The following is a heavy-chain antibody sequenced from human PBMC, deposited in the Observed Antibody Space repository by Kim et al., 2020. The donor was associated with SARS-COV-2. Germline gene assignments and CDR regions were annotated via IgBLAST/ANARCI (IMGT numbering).Heavy chain of an antibody. V-gene: IGHV1-2*04. Sequence: ASVKVSCKASGYTFTGYYMHWVRQAPGQGLEWMGWINPNSGGTNYAQKFQGWVTMTRDTSISTAYMELSRLRSDDTAVYYCARDQDTAMVTGEGGVGRDYYGMDVCGQGTTVTVSS. J-gene: IGHJ6*02. D-gene: IGHD5-18*01. CDR2: INPNSGGT. CDR3: ARDQDTAMVTGEGGVGRDYYGMDV. CDR1: GYTFTGYY.